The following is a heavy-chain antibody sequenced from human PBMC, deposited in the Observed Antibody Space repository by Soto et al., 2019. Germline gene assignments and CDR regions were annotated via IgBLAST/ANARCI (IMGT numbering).Heavy chain of an antibody. CDR2: ISYDGRNK. V-gene: IGHV3-30*04. CDR3: ARDFSRGQYYYYCMDV. CDR1: GFTFSSYA. J-gene: IGHJ6*02. Sequence: QVQLVESGGGVVQPGRSLRLSCAASGFTFSSYAMHWVRQAPGKGLEWVAVISYDGRNKYYADSVKGRFTISRDNSKNTLDLQMNSLRAEDTAVYYCARDFSRGQYYYYCMDVWGQGTTVTVSS.